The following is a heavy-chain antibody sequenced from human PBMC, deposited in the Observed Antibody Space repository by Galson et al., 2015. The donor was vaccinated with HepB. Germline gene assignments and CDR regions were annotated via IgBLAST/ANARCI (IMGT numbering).Heavy chain of an antibody. CDR1: GFTFSSYS. Sequence: LRLSCAASGFTFSSYSMNWVRQAPGKGLEWVSYITSSSSTMYYADSVKGRFTVSRDNAKNSLYLQMNSLRDEDTAVYYCARGLGYYARGDFDYWGQGTLVTVSS. V-gene: IGHV3-48*02. J-gene: IGHJ4*02. D-gene: IGHD3-10*02. CDR3: ARGLGYYARGDFDY. CDR2: ITSSSSTM.